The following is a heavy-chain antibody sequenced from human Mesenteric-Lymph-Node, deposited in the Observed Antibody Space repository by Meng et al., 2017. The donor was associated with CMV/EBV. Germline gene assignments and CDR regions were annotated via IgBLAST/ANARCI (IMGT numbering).Heavy chain of an antibody. D-gene: IGHD1-26*01. CDR2: ISGNGANT. J-gene: IGHJ4*02. Sequence: GESLKISCAASGFAFSSFVMNWVRQAPGKGLEWVSGISGNGANTYYADSVKGRFTISRDNSKNTLYLQMNSLRAEDTAVYYCAKGNLLLGGGQGTLVTVSS. V-gene: IGHV3-23*01. CDR1: GFAFSSFV. CDR3: AKGNLLLG.